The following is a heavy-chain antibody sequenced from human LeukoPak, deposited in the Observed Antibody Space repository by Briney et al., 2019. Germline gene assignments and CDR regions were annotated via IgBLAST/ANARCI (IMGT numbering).Heavy chain of an antibody. J-gene: IGHJ4*02. CDR1: GASMSSNY. Sequence: SETLSLTCNVSGASMSSNYWSWIRQPPGKGLEWIGYIYYSGSTNYNPSLKSRVTISVDTSKNQSSLKLSSVTAADTAVYYCASLTLDYGDYWGQGTLVTVSS. CDR2: IYYSGST. CDR3: ASLTLDYGDY. V-gene: IGHV4-59*01.